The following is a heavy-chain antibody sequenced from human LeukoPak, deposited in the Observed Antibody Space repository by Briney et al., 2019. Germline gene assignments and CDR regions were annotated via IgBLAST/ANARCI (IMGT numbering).Heavy chain of an antibody. CDR1: GFTFSSYW. Sequence: GGSLRLSCAASGFTFSSYWMHWVRQAPGKGLVWVSRINTDGSSTSYADSVKGRFTISRDNAKNTLYLQMNSLRAEDTAVYYCARGNYDILTGSFDPWGQGTLVTVSS. V-gene: IGHV3-74*01. D-gene: IGHD3-9*01. J-gene: IGHJ5*02. CDR3: ARGNYDILTGSFDP. CDR2: INTDGSST.